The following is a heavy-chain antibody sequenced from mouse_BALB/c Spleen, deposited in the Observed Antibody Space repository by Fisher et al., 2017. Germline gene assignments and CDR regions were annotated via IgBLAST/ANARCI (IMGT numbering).Heavy chain of an antibody. D-gene: IGHD1-2*01. J-gene: IGHJ4*01. CDR3: GTPRYGYDAMDY. Sequence: KFKGKATLTADKSSSTAYMQLSSLTSEDSAVYYCGTPRYGYDAMDYWGQGTSVTVSS. V-gene: IGHV1-77*01.